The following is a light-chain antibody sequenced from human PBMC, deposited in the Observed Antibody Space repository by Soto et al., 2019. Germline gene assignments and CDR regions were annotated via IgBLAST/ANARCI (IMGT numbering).Light chain of an antibody. J-gene: IGLJ1*01. V-gene: IGLV1-47*01. CDR1: TSNIGSNY. CDR3: ATWDDSLNGFYV. CDR2: RNN. Sequence: QSVLTQPPSASGTPGQGVTISCSGSTSNIGSNYVYWYQQLPGTAPKLLIYRNNQRPSGVPDRFSGSKSGTSASLAISGLRSDDEADYFCATWDDSLNGFYVLGTATKV.